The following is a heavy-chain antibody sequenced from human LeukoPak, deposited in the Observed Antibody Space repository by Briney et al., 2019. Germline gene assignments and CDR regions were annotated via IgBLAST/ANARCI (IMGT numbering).Heavy chain of an antibody. CDR3: ARGGAAAGITRYNWFDP. CDR1: GGSISSSSYY. V-gene: IGHV4-39*07. Sequence: SETLSLTCTVSGGSISSSSYYWGWIRQPPGKGLEWIGSIYYSGSTNYNPSLKSRVTISVDTSKNQFSLKLSSVTAADTAVYYCARGGAAAGITRYNWFDPWGQGTLVTVSS. D-gene: IGHD6-13*01. CDR2: IYYSGST. J-gene: IGHJ5*02.